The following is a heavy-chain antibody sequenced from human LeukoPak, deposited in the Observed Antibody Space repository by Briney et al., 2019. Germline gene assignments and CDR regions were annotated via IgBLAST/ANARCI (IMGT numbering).Heavy chain of an antibody. Sequence: PGGSLRLSCAASGFTFNNYGMHWVRQAPGKGLEWIGVISSDGSNKYYADSVKGRFTISRDNSNNTMYLQMNSLRAEDTAVYYCARGAGATRKIDYWGQGTLVTVSS. V-gene: IGHV3-30*03. CDR3: ARGAGATRKIDY. CDR2: ISSDGSNK. CDR1: GFTFNNYG. J-gene: IGHJ4*02. D-gene: IGHD1-26*01.